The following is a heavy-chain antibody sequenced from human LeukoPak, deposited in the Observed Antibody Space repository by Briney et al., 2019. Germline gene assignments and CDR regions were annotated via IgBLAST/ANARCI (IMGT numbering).Heavy chain of an antibody. V-gene: IGHV1-69*02. CDR2: IIPILGIA. J-gene: IGHJ4*02. Sequence: SVKVSCKASGYTFTGYYMHWVRQAPGQGLEWMGRIIPILGIANYAQKFQGRVTITADKSTSTAYMELSSLRSEDTAVYYCASNSWAYYDSSGYFDYWGQGTLVTVSS. D-gene: IGHD3-22*01. CDR3: ASNSWAYYDSSGYFDY. CDR1: GYTFTGYY.